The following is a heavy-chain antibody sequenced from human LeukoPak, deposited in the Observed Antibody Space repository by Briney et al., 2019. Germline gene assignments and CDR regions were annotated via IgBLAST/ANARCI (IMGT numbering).Heavy chain of an antibody. V-gene: IGHV3-23*01. CDR3: ANDWGHYFDY. Sequence: GGSLRLSCAAPGFTFSSYAMSWVRQAPGKGLEWVSAISDSGGSTYYADSVKGRFTISRDNSKNTLYLQMNSLRAEDTAVYYCANDWGHYFDYWGQGTLVTVSS. CDR1: GFTFSSYA. CDR2: ISDSGGST. D-gene: IGHD3-16*01. J-gene: IGHJ4*02.